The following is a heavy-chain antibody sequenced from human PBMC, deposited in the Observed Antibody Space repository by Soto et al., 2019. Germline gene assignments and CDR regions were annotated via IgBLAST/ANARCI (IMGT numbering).Heavy chain of an antibody. CDR1: GGTFSSYA. J-gene: IGHJ6*02. D-gene: IGHD3-3*01. CDR3: ARGAPTIFGGADYYYYGLDV. Sequence: QVQLVQSGAEVKKPGSSVKVSCKASGGTFSSYAISWVRQAPGQGLEWMGGIITIFGTATYAQKFQGRVTITANESTSTAYMELSSLRAEDTAVYCCARGAPTIFGGADYYYYGLDVWGQGTTVTVSS. CDR2: IITIFGTA. V-gene: IGHV1-69*12.